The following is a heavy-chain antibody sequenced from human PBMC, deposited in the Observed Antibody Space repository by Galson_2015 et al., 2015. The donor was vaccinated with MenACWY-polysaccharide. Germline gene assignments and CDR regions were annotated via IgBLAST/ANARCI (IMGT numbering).Heavy chain of an antibody. CDR2: IYPGDSDT. CDR1: RYTFTSYW. D-gene: IGHD4-17*01. Sequence: QSGAEVKKPVESLKISFKGSRYTFTSYWIAWGRQMPGKGLEWMGSIYPGDSDTRYSPSFQGQVTISANKYISTAYLQWSSLKTSDAAIYYCGRRPADRYGDSYYGMDVWGQGTTVTVSS. V-gene: IGHV5-51*01. J-gene: IGHJ6*02. CDR3: GRRPADRYGDSYYGMDV.